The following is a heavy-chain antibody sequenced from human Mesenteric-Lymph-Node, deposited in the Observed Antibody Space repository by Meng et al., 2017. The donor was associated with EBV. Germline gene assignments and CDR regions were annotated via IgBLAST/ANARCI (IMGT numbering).Heavy chain of an antibody. Sequence: VLLVQSGSKLRKPGASVKTSCKASGYIFNKYEMNWIRQAPGQGLEWMGWINTNTGNPTYAQDFTGRFVFSVDTSVSTAYLQISSLESDDTAVYYCARFDWLAHFWGQGTLVTVSS. CDR2: INTNTGNP. D-gene: IGHD3-9*01. CDR1: GYIFNKYE. J-gene: IGHJ4*02. V-gene: IGHV7-4-1*02. CDR3: ARFDWLAHF.